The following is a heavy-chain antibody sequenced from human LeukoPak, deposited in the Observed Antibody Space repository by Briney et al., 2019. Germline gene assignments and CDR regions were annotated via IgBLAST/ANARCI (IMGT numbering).Heavy chain of an antibody. CDR1: GYTFTSYA. J-gene: IGHJ3*02. CDR3: ARHSRWFGELYPVDAFDI. Sequence: ASVKVSCKASGYTFTSYAMHWVRQAPGQRLEWMGWINAGNGNTKYSQRFQGTVTITRDTSASTAYMELSRLRSDDTAVYYCARHSRWFGELYPVDAFDIWGQGTMVTVSS. CDR2: INAGNGNT. D-gene: IGHD3-10*01. V-gene: IGHV1-3*01.